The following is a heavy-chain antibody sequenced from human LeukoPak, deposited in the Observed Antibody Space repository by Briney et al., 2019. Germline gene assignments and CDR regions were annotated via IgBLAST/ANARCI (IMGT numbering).Heavy chain of an antibody. V-gene: IGHV3-23*01. Sequence: GGSLRLSCAASGFTFSSYAMSWVRQVPGKGLEWVSAISGSGGSTYYADSVKGRFTISRDNSKNTLYLQMNSLRAEDTAVYYCARPPRVLRYFDWLFAFDIWGQGTMVTVSS. CDR1: GFTFSSYA. D-gene: IGHD3-9*01. J-gene: IGHJ3*02. CDR2: ISGSGGST. CDR3: ARPPRVLRYFDWLFAFDI.